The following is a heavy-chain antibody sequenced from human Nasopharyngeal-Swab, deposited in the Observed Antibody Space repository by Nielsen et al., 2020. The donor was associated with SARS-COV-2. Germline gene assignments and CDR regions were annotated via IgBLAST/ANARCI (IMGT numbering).Heavy chain of an antibody. V-gene: IGHV4-31*03. Sequence: SETLSLTCTVSGGSISSGGYYWSWIRQHPGKGLEWIGYIYYSGSTYYNPSLKSRVTISVDTSKNQFSLKLSSVTAADTAVYYCARTERGYSGRDYWGQGTLVIVSS. CDR2: IYYSGST. CDR1: GGSISSGGYY. CDR3: ARTERGYSGRDY. D-gene: IGHD5-12*01. J-gene: IGHJ4*02.